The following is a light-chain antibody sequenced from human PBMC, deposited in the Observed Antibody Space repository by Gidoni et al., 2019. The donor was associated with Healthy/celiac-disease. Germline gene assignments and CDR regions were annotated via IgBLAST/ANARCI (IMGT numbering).Light chain of an antibody. V-gene: IGKV1-39*01. J-gene: IGKJ1*01. Sequence: DIQMTQSPSSLSASVGDRVTITCRASQSISSYVNWYQQKPGKAPKPLIYAASSLQSGVPSRFSGSGSGTDFPLPISRLQPADFATCYFQQSYSTLWTFGQGTRVEIK. CDR2: AAS. CDR1: QSISSY. CDR3: QQSYSTLWT.